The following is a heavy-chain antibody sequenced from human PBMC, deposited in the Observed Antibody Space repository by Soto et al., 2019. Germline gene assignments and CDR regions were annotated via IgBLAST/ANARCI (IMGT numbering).Heavy chain of an antibody. J-gene: IGHJ4*02. CDR3: ARVLTGTTGDY. CDR1: EFTFSSYS. D-gene: IGHD1-20*01. CDR2: ISSSSSYI. Sequence: EVQLVESGGGLVKPGGSLRLSCAASEFTFSSYSMNWVRQAPGKGLEWVSSISSSSSYIYYADSVKGRFTISRDNAKNSLYLQMNSLRAEDTAVYYCARVLTGTTGDYWGQGTLVTVSS. V-gene: IGHV3-21*01.